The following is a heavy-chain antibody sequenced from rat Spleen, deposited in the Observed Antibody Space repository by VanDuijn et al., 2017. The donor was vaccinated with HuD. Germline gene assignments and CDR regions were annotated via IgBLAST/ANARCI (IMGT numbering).Heavy chain of an antibody. CDR3: ATQHYYDGYYRDY. CDR2: IWGNGNT. CDR1: GFSLTTYN. Sequence: VQLQESGPGLVKPSQSLSLTCTVSGFSLTTYNVHWVRQPPGKGLEWMGVIWGNGNTNYKSVFKSRLSISRDTSKSQVFLKMNNLQTEDTAMYFCATQHYYDGYYRDYWGQGVMVTVSS. V-gene: IGHV2S61*01. D-gene: IGHD1-12*03. J-gene: IGHJ2*01.